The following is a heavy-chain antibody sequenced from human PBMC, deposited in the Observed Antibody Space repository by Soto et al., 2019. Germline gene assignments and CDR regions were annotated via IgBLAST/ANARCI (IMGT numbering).Heavy chain of an antibody. CDR1: GFTFSDHF. V-gene: IGHV3-72*01. D-gene: IGHD3-10*01. Sequence: EVQLVESGGGLVQPGGSLRLSCAASGFTFSDHFMDWVRQAPGQGPEWVGRTRNKANSDTTQYAASVKGIFTIQGYESKNALYLQMTSLKAEDAAVYYCARGYYSFDSGGQGILVAVAS. CDR3: ARGYYSFDS. CDR2: TRNKANSDTT. J-gene: IGHJ4*02.